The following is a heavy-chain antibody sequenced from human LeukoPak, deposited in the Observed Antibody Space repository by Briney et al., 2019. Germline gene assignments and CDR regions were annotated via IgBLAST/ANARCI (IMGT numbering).Heavy chain of an antibody. J-gene: IGHJ6*02. Sequence: PGGSLRLSCAASGFTISSYAMSWVRQAPGKGLEWVSAISASGGSTYYADPVKGRFTISRDNSKNTLYLQMNSLRAEDTAVYYCAKDRTGSGTPYYYYGMDVWGQGTTVTVSS. CDR1: GFTISSYA. V-gene: IGHV3-23*01. D-gene: IGHD2-8*02. CDR3: AKDRTGSGTPYYYYGMDV. CDR2: ISASGGST.